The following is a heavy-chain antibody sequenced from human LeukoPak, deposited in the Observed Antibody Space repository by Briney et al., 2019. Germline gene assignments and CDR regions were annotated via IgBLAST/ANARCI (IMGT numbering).Heavy chain of an antibody. V-gene: IGHV5-51*01. J-gene: IGHJ4*02. D-gene: IGHD3-16*01. CDR1: GYSFTSYW. Sequence: GESLKISCKGSGYSFTSYWIGWVRQMPGKGREWMGIIYPGDSDTRYSPSFQGQVTISADKFISTAYLQWSSLKASDTAMYYCARFGYYDYVWGRTNYFDYWGQGTLVTVSS. CDR2: IYPGDSDT. CDR3: ARFGYYDYVWGRTNYFDY.